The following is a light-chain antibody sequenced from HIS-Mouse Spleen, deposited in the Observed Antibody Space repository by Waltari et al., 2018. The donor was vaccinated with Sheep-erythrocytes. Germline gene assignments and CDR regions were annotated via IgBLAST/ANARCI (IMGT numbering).Light chain of an antibody. V-gene: IGLV2-11*01. CDR3: CSYAGSYTFVV. Sequence: HSALTQPSPLSGSPGQSVTISCTATSSAVGCYNYVSWYQQHPGKAPKLMIYDVSKRPSGVPDRFSGSKSGNTASLTISGLQSEDEADYYCCSYAGSYTFVVFGGGTKLTVL. CDR1: SSAVGCYNY. J-gene: IGLJ2*01. CDR2: DVS.